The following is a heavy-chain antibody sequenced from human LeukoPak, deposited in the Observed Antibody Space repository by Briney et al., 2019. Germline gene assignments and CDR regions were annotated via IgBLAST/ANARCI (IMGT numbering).Heavy chain of an antibody. CDR3: ARPDSTDAFDI. J-gene: IGHJ3*02. V-gene: IGHV3-48*03. Sequence: GRSLRLSCAASGFTFSSYEMNWVRQAPGKGLEWVSYISSSGSTIYYADSVKGRFTISRDNAKNSLYLQMNSLRAEDTAVYYCARPDSTDAFDIWGQGTMVTVSS. CDR2: ISSSGSTI. CDR1: GFTFSSYE.